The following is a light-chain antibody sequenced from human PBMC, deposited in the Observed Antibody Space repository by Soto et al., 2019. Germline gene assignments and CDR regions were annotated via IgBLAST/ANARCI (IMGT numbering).Light chain of an antibody. J-gene: IGKJ5*01. V-gene: IGKV1-39*01. CDR2: AAS. Sequence: DIRMTQSPSSLSSSVGDRFTITCGASQSISNYLNWYQQKPGKAPNLLIYAASSLQSGVPSRFSGSGSGTDFTLTISSPQPEDFATYYCQQSYSTPITFGQGTRLEIK. CDR3: QQSYSTPIT. CDR1: QSISNY.